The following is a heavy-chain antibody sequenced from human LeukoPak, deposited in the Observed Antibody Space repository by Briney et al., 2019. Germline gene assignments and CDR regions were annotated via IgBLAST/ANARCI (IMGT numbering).Heavy chain of an antibody. J-gene: IGHJ4*02. CDR3: ARDTRRWYCSSTSCPGGDY. CDR1: GFTVSGNY. V-gene: IGHV3-7*01. D-gene: IGHD2-2*01. Sequence: GGSLRLSCTASGFTVSGNYMSWVRQAPGKGLEWLANIKQDGTEKNYLSSVKGRFTISRDNAKNSLYLQMNSLRAEDTAVYYCARDTRRWYCSSTSCPGGDYWGQGTLVTVSS. CDR2: IKQDGTEK.